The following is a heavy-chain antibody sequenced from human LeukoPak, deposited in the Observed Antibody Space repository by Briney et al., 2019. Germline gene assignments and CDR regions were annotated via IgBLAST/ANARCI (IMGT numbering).Heavy chain of an antibody. Sequence: GGSLRLSCAASGFTFSSYWMSWVRQAPGKGLEWVANIKQDGSEKYYVDSVKGRFTMSRDNAKNSLYLQMNSLRAEDTAVYYCXXYYGGSXXXYWGQGTXVTXS. CDR2: IKQDGSEK. J-gene: IGHJ4*02. CDR3: XXYYGGSXXXY. D-gene: IGHD4-23*01. CDR1: GFTFSSYW. V-gene: IGHV3-7*01.